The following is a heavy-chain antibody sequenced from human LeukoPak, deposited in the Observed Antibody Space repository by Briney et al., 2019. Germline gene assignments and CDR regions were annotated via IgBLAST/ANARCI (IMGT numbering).Heavy chain of an antibody. V-gene: IGHV3-74*01. J-gene: IGHJ6*04. CDR3: ARDTQDIVVVPAAIALRYYYYYGMDV. CDR2: INSDGSST. D-gene: IGHD2-2*02. CDR1: GFTFSSYW. Sequence: QPGGSLRLSCAASGFTFSSYWMHWVRQAPGKGLVWVSRINSDGSSTIYADSVKGRFTISRDNAKNTLYLQMNSLRAEDTAVYYCARDTQDIVVVPAAIALRYYYYYGMDVWGKGTTVTVSS.